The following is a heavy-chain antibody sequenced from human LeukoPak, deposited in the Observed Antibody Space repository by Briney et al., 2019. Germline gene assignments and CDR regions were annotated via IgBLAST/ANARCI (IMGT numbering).Heavy chain of an antibody. Sequence: VASVKVSCKASGYTFTTYAMNWVRQAPGQGLEWMGWINTNTGNPTYAQGFTGRFVFFLDTSVSTAYLQISSLKAEDTAVYYCARELLITRTWFDPWGQGTLVTVSS. V-gene: IGHV7-4-1*02. CDR2: INTNTGNP. CDR1: GYTFTTYA. D-gene: IGHD3-22*01. J-gene: IGHJ5*02. CDR3: ARELLITRTWFDP.